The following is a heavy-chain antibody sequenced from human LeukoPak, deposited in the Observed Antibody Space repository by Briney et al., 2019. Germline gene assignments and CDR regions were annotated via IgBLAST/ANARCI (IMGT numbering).Heavy chain of an antibody. J-gene: IGHJ4*02. CDR2: INHSGST. CDR3: ARPHYDYVWGSYRSNYFGY. CDR1: GGSFSGYY. Sequence: PSETLSLTCAVYGGSFSGYYWSWIRQPPGKGPEWIGEINHSGSTNYNPSLKSRVTISVDTSKNQFSLKLSSVTAADTAVYYCARPHYDYVWGSYRSNYFGYWGQGTLVTVSS. D-gene: IGHD3-16*02. V-gene: IGHV4-34*01.